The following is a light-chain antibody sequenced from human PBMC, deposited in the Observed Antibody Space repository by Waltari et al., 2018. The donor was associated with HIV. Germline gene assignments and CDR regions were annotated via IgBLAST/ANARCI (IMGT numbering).Light chain of an antibody. Sequence: QSALTQFASISGSPGQSITLSCTGDTSVVAHLALVSWYQQHPGKAPKLLIYEVTKRPSGVSNRFSGSKSGSTASLTISGLQSDDEAVYYCCSYGGSNSWVFGGGTKLTIL. CDR2: EVT. CDR1: TSVVAHLAL. V-gene: IGLV2-23*02. CDR3: CSYGGSNSWV. J-gene: IGLJ3*02.